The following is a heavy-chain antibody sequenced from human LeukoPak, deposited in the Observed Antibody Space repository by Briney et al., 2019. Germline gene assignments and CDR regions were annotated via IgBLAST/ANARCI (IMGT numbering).Heavy chain of an antibody. CDR3: ARRSNPPGRIDH. V-gene: IGHV3-66*04. Sequence: GGSLRLSCAASGFTVSSNHMTWVRQAPGKGLEWVAAIYNSGSTYYADSVKGRFTISRDNSKNTMYLQMNSLKGEDTAVYYCARRSNPPGRIDHWGQGTLVTVSS. D-gene: IGHD1-14*01. CDR1: GFTVSSNH. J-gene: IGHJ4*02. CDR2: IYNSGST.